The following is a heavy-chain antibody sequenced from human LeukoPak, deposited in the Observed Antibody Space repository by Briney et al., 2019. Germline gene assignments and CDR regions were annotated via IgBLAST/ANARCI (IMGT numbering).Heavy chain of an antibody. V-gene: IGHV3-48*04. D-gene: IGHD6-19*01. CDR3: ARAAPYSSGWYSPSGETPLDYYYYYYMDV. CDR2: ISSSSTTI. Sequence: PGGSLRLSCAASGFTFSSYSMNWVRQAPGKGLEWVSYISSSSTTIYYADSVKGRFTISRDNAKNSLYLQMNNLRVEDTAVYYCARAAPYSSGWYSPSGETPLDYYYYYYMDVWGKGTTVTVSS. CDR1: GFTFSSYS. J-gene: IGHJ6*03.